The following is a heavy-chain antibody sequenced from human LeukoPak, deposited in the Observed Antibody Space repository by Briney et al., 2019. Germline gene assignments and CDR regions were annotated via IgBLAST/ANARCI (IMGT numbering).Heavy chain of an antibody. CDR3: ARGPAAYYFDY. Sequence: PGRSLRLSCAASGFTFSSYAMHWVRQAPGKGLEWVAVISYDGSNKYYADSVKGRFTISRDNSKNTLYLQMNSLRAEDTAVYYCARGPAAYYFDYWGQGTLVTVSS. V-gene: IGHV3-30-3*01. J-gene: IGHJ4*02. CDR2: ISYDGSNK. D-gene: IGHD2-2*01. CDR1: GFTFSSYA.